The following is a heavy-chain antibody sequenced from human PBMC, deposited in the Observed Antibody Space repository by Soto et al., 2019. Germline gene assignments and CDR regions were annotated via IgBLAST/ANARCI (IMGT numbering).Heavy chain of an antibody. J-gene: IGHJ6*02. D-gene: IGHD1-1*01. CDR1: GYTFTTYG. Sequence: QVQLVQSGAEVKKPGASVKVSCKASGYTFTTYGINWVRQAPGQGLAWMGWISAYNGNTNYAQTLQGRVTMTTDTSTSTAYMELRSLRSDDTAVYYCARVWVGTTFAYYYGMDGWGQGTTVTVSS. V-gene: IGHV1-18*01. CDR3: ARVWVGTTFAYYYGMDG. CDR2: ISAYNGNT.